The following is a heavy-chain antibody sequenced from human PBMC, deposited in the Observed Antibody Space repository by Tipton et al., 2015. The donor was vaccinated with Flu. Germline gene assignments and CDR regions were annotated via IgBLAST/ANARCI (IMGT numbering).Heavy chain of an antibody. CDR3: ARHRLTTPRTYLPTDAFDI. Sequence: TLSLTCTVSGGSISSYYWSWIRQPPGKGLEWIGYIYYSGSTNYNPSLKSRVTISVDTSKNQFSLKLSSVTAADTAVYYCARHRLTTPRTYLPTDAFDIWGQGTMVTVSS. CDR1: GGSISSYY. J-gene: IGHJ3*02. CDR2: IYYSGST. D-gene: IGHD4-17*01. V-gene: IGHV4-59*08.